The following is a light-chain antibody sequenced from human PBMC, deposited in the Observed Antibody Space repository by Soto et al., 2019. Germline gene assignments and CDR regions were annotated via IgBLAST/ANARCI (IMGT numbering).Light chain of an antibody. J-gene: IGKJ2*01. CDR1: QIVSSSY. CDR2: GAS. CDR3: QQYGSSPYT. Sequence: EIVLTQSPGTLSFSPGERATLSCRASQIVSSSYLAWYQQKPGQAPRLLSYGASSRATGIPDRFSGSGSGTDFTLTISRLEPEDFAVYYCQQYGSSPYTFGQGTKLEIK. V-gene: IGKV3-20*01.